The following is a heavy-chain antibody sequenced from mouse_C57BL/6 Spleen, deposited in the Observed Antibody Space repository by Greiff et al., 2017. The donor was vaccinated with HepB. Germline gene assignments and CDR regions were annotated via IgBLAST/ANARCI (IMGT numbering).Heavy chain of an antibody. CDR2: IDPSDSYT. Sequence: QVQLQQPGAELVMPGASVKLSCKASGYTFTSYWMHWVKQRPGQGLEWIGEIDPSDSYTNYNQKFKGKSPLTVDKSSSTAYMQLSSLTSEDSAVYYCARYYYGSSRRYFDVWGTGTTVTVSS. CDR1: GYTFTSYW. CDR3: ARYYYGSSRRYFDV. D-gene: IGHD1-1*01. V-gene: IGHV1-69*01. J-gene: IGHJ1*03.